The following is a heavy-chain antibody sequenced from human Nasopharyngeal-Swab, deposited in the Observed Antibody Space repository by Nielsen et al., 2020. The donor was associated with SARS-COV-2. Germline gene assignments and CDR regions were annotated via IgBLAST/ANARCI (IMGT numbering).Heavy chain of an antibody. CDR3: AREPERVVLVRGGPACYMDV. CDR1: GGSFSGYY. D-gene: IGHD1-14*01. J-gene: IGHJ6*03. CDR2: INHSGST. V-gene: IGHV4-34*01. Sequence: SETLSLTCAVYGGSFSGYYWSWIRQPPGEGLEWIGEINHSGSTNYNPSLKSRVTISVDTSKNQFSLKLSSVTAADTAVYYCAREPERVVLVRGGPACYMDVWGKGTTVTVSS.